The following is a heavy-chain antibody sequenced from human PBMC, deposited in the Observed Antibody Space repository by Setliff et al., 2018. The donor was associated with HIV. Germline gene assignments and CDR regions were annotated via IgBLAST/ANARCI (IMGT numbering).Heavy chain of an antibody. J-gene: IGHJ6*04. D-gene: IGHD3-10*01. Sequence: GASVKVSCKASGYTFTSYAIHWVRQAPGQRLEWMGWINGGNGKTKYSQEFQGRVTITRETSASTAYKELSSLPSEDTAVYYCARGKGVGGVVITGGLDVWGKGTPVTVSS. CDR3: ARGKGVGGVVITGGLDV. CDR2: INGGNGKT. V-gene: IGHV1-3*03. CDR1: GYTFTSYA.